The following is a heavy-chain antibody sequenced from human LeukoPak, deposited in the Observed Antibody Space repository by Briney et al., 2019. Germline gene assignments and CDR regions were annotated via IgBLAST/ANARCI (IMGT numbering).Heavy chain of an antibody. CDR3: ARSVGSSWYFWFDP. V-gene: IGHV4-34*01. CDR1: GGSFSGYY. D-gene: IGHD6-13*01. CDR2: INHSGST. Sequence: SETLSLTCAVYGGSFSGYYWSWIRQPPGKGLEWIGEINHSGSTNYNPSLKSRVTISVDTSKNQFSLKLSSVTAADTAVYYCARSVGSSWYFWFDPWGQGTLVTVSS. J-gene: IGHJ5*02.